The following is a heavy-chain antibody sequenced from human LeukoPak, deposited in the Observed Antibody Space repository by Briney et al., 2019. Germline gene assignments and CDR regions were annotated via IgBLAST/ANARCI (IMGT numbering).Heavy chain of an antibody. V-gene: IGHV3-74*01. CDR2: INSDGSST. D-gene: IGHD6-19*01. CDR3: ARNSAMEQWLPLDY. J-gene: IGHJ4*02. Sequence: GGSLRLSCAASGFTFSRYWMHWVRQTPGKGLVWVSRINSDGSSTSYADSVKGRFTISRDNAKNTLFLQMNSLRAEDTAVYYCARNSAMEQWLPLDYWGQGTLVTVSS. CDR1: GFTFSRYW.